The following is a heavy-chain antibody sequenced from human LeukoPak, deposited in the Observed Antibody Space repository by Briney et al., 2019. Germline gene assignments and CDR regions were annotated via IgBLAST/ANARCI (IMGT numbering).Heavy chain of an antibody. J-gene: IGHJ5*02. CDR3: ARGNGGSYDWFDP. CDR2: IIPIFGTA. V-gene: IGHV1-69*01. Sequence: GSSVQVSCKASGGTFSSYPISWVRQAPGQGLEGMGGIIPIFGTANYAPMFQGRVTLTAHQSTCNAHLALSSLRSEDTAMYYCARGNGGSYDWFDPCGQGTLFTVSP. D-gene: IGHD1-26*01. CDR1: GGTFSSYP.